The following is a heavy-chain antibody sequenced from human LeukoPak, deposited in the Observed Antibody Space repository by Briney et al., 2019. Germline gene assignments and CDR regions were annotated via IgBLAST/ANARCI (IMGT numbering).Heavy chain of an antibody. J-gene: IGHJ4*02. CDR2: IYHSGST. Sequence: SETLSLTCTVSGYSISSGYYWGWIRQPPGKGLEWIGSIYHSGSTYYNPSLKSRVTISVDTSKNQFSLKLSSVTAADTAVYYCALSRVRGVIFYFDYWGRGTLVTVSS. V-gene: IGHV4-38-2*02. D-gene: IGHD3-10*01. CDR3: ALSRVRGVIFYFDY. CDR1: GYSISSGYY.